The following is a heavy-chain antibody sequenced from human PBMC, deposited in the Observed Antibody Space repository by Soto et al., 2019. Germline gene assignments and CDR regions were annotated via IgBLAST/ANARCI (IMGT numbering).Heavy chain of an antibody. CDR2: IFWDDDK. Sequence: QITLKESGPTLVKPTQTLTLTCTVSGVSLTTSGVSVGWIRQPPGTALEWLALIFWDDDKRYSPALKSRLTVTKDTSKDEVVLTLTNVDPVYTATYYCAQGTTRTSMLAYCGQGIRVCVSS. CDR3: AQGTTRTSMLAY. CDR1: GVSLTTSGVS. D-gene: IGHD2-8*01. V-gene: IGHV2-5*02. J-gene: IGHJ4*02.